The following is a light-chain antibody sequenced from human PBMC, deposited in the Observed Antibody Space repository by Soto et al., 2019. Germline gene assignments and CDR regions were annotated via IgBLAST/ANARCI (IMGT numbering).Light chain of an antibody. V-gene: IGLV2-14*03. CDR1: SNDVGHFNY. CDR3: NYFTTSNTFV. J-gene: IGLJ1*01. CDR2: DVS. Sequence: QSVLAQPASVSGSPGQSITISCTGTSNDVGHFNYVSWFQQHPGKAPKLLIFDVSNWPSGVSGRFSGSKSGNTASLTISGLQPEDEADYYCNYFTTSNTFVFGSGTKVTVL.